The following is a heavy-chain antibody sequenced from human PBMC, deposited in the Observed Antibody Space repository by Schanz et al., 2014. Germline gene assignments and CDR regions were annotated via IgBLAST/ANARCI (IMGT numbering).Heavy chain of an antibody. CDR3: ARGEWSTSQXXY. CDR2: IYFSGAT. Sequence: QVQLQESGPGLVKPSESLSLTCTVSGDSISSSGSYWTWIRQHPGKGLEWIGYIYFSGATYINPSRESRVITSVATSEPQSSLKLTSVTAADTAVYYCARGEWSTSQXXYWGHGTLVTVSS. CDR1: GDSISSSGSY. D-gene: IGHD2-2*01. V-gene: IGHV4-31*03. J-gene: IGHJ4*01.